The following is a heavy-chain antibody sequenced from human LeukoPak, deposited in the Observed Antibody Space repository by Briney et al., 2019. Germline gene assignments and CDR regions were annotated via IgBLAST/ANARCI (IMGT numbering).Heavy chain of an antibody. Sequence: GGSLRLSCAASGLTFSNYWMSWVRQAPGKGLEWVSHISSSSSTIYYADSVKGRFTISRDNAKNSLYLQMNSLRAEDTAVYYCARSFSSGWYEVYYFDYWGQGTLVTVSS. D-gene: IGHD6-19*01. CDR2: ISSSSSTI. J-gene: IGHJ4*02. CDR1: GLTFSNYW. V-gene: IGHV3-48*01. CDR3: ARSFSSGWYEVYYFDY.